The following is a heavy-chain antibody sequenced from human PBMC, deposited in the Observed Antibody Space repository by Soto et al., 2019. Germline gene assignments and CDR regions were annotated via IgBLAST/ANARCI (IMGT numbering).Heavy chain of an antibody. D-gene: IGHD1-26*01. J-gene: IGHJ6*02. CDR1: GYTFTSYD. V-gene: IGHV1-8*01. CDR2: MNPNSGNT. CDR3: AGEVGATRVDV. Sequence: QVQLVQSGAKVKKPGASVKVSCKASGYTFTSYDINWVRQATGQGLEWMGWMNPNSGNTGYAQKFQSRITTTKNTTISTAYMVLSSMRSEDTAVYYCAGEVGATRVDVWVQGSMVTVSS.